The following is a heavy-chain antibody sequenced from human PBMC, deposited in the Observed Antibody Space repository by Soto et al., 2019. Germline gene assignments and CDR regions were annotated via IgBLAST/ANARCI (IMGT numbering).Heavy chain of an antibody. V-gene: IGHV3-11*01. CDR2: ISSSGSTI. CDR1: GFTFSDYY. D-gene: IGHD2-2*01. CDR3: ASGMEKYQLPTGWFDP. J-gene: IGHJ5*02. Sequence: PGGSLRLSCAASGFTFSDYYMGWIRQAPGKGLEWVSYISSSGSTIYYADSVKGRFTITRDNAKNSLYLQMNSLRVEDTAVYYCASGMEKYQLPTGWFDPWGQGTLVTVSS.